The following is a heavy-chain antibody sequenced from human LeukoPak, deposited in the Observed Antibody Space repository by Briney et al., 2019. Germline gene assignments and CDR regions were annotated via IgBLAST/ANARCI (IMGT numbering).Heavy chain of an antibody. CDR1: GGSFSGYY. J-gene: IGHJ4*02. V-gene: IGHV4-34*01. D-gene: IGHD3-22*01. CDR2: INHSGST. CDR3: ARGPGNDYYDSSGYYHDY. Sequence: SETLSLTCAVYGGSFSGYYWSWIRQPPGKGLEWIGEINHSGSTNYNPSLKSRVIISVDTSKNQFSLKLSSVTAADTAVYYCARGPGNDYYDSSGYYHDYWGQGTLVTVSS.